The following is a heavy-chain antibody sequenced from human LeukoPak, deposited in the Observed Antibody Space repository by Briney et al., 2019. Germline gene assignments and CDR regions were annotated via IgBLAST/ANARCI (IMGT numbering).Heavy chain of an antibody. CDR3: ARRAVGNSYYYSMDV. CDR2: MNPNSDNT. D-gene: IGHD6-19*01. Sequence: ASVKVSCKASGYTFISYDINWVRQVTGQGLEWMGWMNPNSDNTGYAQKFQGRVTITRNTSISTAFMELSSLRSEDTAVYYCARRAVGNSYYYSMDVWGKGTTVTVSS. J-gene: IGHJ6*03. CDR1: GYTFISYD. V-gene: IGHV1-8*03.